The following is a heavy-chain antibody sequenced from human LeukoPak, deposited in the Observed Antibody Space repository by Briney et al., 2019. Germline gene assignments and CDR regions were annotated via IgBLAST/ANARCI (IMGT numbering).Heavy chain of an antibody. V-gene: IGHV1-46*01. CDR2: INPSGGST. CDR1: GYIFTSYY. J-gene: IGHJ4*02. CDR3: ARAGGSSEWLPSGNFDY. D-gene: IGHD2-15*01. Sequence: GASVKVSCKASGYIFTSYYIHWVRQAPGQGLEWMGIINPSGGSTSYAQKFQGRVTMTRDTSASTAYMELSSLRSEDTAVYYCARAGGSSEWLPSGNFDYWGQGTLVTVSS.